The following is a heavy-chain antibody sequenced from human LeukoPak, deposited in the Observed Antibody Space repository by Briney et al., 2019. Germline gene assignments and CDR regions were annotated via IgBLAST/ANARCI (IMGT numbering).Heavy chain of an antibody. CDR2: ISWDSGII. J-gene: IGHJ5*02. Sequence: GRSLRLSCAASGFIFDDYAMHWVRQAPGKGLEWVSGISWDSGIIGYADSVKGRFTIGRDNAKNSLYLQMDSLRPEDTALYYCVKDQTTVSLSGWFDPWGQGTLVTASS. D-gene: IGHD4-17*01. CDR3: VKDQTTVSLSGWFDP. V-gene: IGHV3-9*01. CDR1: GFIFDDYA.